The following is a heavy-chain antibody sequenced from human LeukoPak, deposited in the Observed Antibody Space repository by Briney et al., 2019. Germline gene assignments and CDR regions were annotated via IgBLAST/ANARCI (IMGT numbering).Heavy chain of an antibody. V-gene: IGHV3-23*01. CDR3: ARDQAALDSSSWDTLDY. CDR2: ISGSGGST. J-gene: IGHJ4*02. Sequence: PGGSLRLSCAASGLTFSSYAMSWVRQAPGKGLEWVSAISGSGGSTYYADSVKGRFTISRDNAKNTLYLQMNSLRAEDTAVYYCARDQAALDSSSWDTLDYWGQGTLVTVSS. CDR1: GLTFSSYA. D-gene: IGHD6-13*01.